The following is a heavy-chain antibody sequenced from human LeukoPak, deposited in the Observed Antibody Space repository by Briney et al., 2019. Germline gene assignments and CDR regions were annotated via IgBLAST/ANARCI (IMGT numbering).Heavy chain of an antibody. D-gene: IGHD3-22*01. V-gene: IGHV3-23*01. J-gene: IGHJ4*02. Sequence: VGSLRLSCAASGFTFSSYTMSWVRQAPGKGLEWVSSISGSGDGTYYADSVKGRFTISRDNSKNTLYLQMNSLRAEDTAVYYCAKLRDYYDSSGEFDYWGQGTLVTVSS. CDR2: ISGSGDGT. CDR1: GFTFSSYT. CDR3: AKLRDYYDSSGEFDY.